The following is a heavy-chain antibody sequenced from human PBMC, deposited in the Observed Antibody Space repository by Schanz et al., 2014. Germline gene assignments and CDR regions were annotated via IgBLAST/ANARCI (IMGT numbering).Heavy chain of an antibody. D-gene: IGHD3-10*01. Sequence: QVQLQQWGAGLLKPSETLSLTCDVYGGSFSGYFWSWIRQPPGKGLEWIGEINHSGNNYYNPSLKSRVTISVDTSKNQFSLKLTSVTAADTAVYYCATNMVQGTISDAFDITDQWPMGTVSS. J-gene: IGHJ3*02. CDR3: ATNMVQGTISDAFDI. V-gene: IGHV4-34*02. CDR2: INHSGNN. CDR1: GGSFSGYF.